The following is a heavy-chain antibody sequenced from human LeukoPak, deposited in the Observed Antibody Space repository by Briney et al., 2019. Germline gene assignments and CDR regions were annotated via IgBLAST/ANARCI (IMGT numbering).Heavy chain of an antibody. CDR3: ARGYDFWSGYYPIDY. Sequence: GGSLRLSCAASGFTFSDYYMSWIRQAPGKGLEWVSYISSSGSTIYYADPVKGRFTISRDNAKNSLYLQMNSLRAEDTAVYYCARGYDFWSGYYPIDYWGQGTLVTVSS. J-gene: IGHJ4*02. V-gene: IGHV3-11*01. CDR1: GFTFSDYY. CDR2: ISSSGSTI. D-gene: IGHD3-3*01.